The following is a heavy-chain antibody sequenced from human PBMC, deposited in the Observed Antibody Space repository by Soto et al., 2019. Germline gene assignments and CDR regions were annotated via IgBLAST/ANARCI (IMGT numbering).Heavy chain of an antibody. V-gene: IGHV3-30-3*01. CDR2: ISYDGSNK. CDR3: ASSLGAGDHDAFDI. D-gene: IGHD2-21*02. Sequence: GGSLRLSCAASGFTFSSYAMHWVRQAPGKGLEWVAVISYDGSNKYYADSVKGRFTISRGNSKNTLYLQMNSLRAEDTAVYYCASSLGAGDHDAFDIWGQGTMVTVSS. J-gene: IGHJ3*02. CDR1: GFTFSSYA.